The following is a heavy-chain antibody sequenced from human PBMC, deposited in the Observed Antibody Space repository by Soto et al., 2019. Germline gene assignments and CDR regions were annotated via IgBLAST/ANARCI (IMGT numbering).Heavy chain of an antibody. CDR3: ARGDRKLEPTVGPP. Sequence: GASVKVSCKASGYTFTGYYMHWVRQAPGQGLEWMGWINPNRGNTGYAQRFQGRVTMTSNTSISTAYMELTSLRFEDTAVYYCARGDRKLEPTVGPPWGQGTLVTVSS. J-gene: IGHJ5*02. V-gene: IGHV1-8*02. D-gene: IGHD1-1*01. CDR2: INPNRGNT. CDR1: GYTFTGYY.